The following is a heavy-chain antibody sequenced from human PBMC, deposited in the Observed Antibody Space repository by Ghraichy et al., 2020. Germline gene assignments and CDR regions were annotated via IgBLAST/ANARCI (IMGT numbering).Heavy chain of an antibody. V-gene: IGHV3-30*02. J-gene: IGHJ2*01. Sequence: GSLRLSCAAYGFTFSSYGMHWVRQAPGKGLEWVAYIRYDGSNKYYADSVKGRFTISRDNSKNTLYLQMNSLRAEDTAVYYCARENYYDSSGYFYWYFDLWCRGTLVTVSS. CDR1: GFTFSSYG. CDR2: IRYDGSNK. D-gene: IGHD3-22*01. CDR3: ARENYYDSSGYFYWYFDL.